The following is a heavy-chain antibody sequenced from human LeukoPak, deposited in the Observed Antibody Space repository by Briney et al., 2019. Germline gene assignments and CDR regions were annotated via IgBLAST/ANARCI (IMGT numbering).Heavy chain of an antibody. V-gene: IGHV4-59*01. CDR1: GGSISSYY. J-gene: IGHJ6*03. D-gene: IGHD6-6*01. CDR3: ARVYVTAAHRVDYYYYMDV. CDR2: IYYSGST. Sequence: SETLSLTCTVSGGSISSYYWSWIRQPPGKGLEWIGYIYYSGSTNYNPSLKSRVTISVDTSKNQFSLKLSSVTAADTAVYYCARVYVTAAHRVDYYYYMDVWGKGTTVTVSS.